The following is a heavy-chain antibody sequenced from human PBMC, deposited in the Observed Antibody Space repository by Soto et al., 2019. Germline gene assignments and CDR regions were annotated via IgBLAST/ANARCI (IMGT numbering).Heavy chain of an antibody. D-gene: IGHD3-22*01. V-gene: IGHV3-30*18. CDR1: GFTFSSYG. Sequence: GGSLRLSCAPSGFTFSSYGMHWVRQAPGKGLEWVAVISYDGSNKYYADSVKGRFTISRDNSKNTLYLQMNSLRAEDTAVYYCAKSDYYDSSGYAYWGQGTLVTVSS. CDR3: AKSDYYDSSGYAY. J-gene: IGHJ4*02. CDR2: ISYDGSNK.